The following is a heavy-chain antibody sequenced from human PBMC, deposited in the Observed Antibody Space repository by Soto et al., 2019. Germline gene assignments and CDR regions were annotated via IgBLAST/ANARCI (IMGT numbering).Heavy chain of an antibody. CDR1: GFTFSSYE. J-gene: IGHJ4*02. CDR2: ISSSGSTI. Sequence: EVQLVESGGGLVQPGGSLRLSCAASGFTFSSYEMNWVRQAPGKGLEWVSYISSSGSTIYYADSVKGRFTISRDNAKNSRYLQMNSLRAEDTAVYYCAIIRDRFDYWGQGTLVTVSS. D-gene: IGHD3-16*02. CDR3: AIIRDRFDY. V-gene: IGHV3-48*03.